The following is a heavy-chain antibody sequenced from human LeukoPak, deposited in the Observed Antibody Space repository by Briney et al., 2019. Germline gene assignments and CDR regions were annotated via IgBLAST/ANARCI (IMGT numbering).Heavy chain of an antibody. J-gene: IGHJ6*02. CDR2: INHSGST. D-gene: IGHD3-9*01. CDR1: GGSFSGYY. CDR3: ASVSELRYFDWNYGMDV. V-gene: IGHV4-34*01. Sequence: PSETLSLTCAVYGGSFSGYYWSWIRQPPGKGLEWIGEINHSGSTNYNPSLKSRVTISVDTSKNQFSLKLSSVTAADTAVYYCASVSELRYFDWNYGMDVWGQGTTVTVSS.